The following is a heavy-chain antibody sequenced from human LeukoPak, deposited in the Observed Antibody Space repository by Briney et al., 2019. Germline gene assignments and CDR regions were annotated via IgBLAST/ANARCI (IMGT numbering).Heavy chain of an antibody. V-gene: IGHV3-23*01. J-gene: IGHJ4*02. CDR1: GFTFSSYA. CDR3: AKATYPRIAAAGTAFDY. Sequence: GGSLRLSCAASGFTFSSYAMSWVRQAPGKGLEWVSVISGSGGSTYYADSVKGRFTISRDNSKNTLYLQMNSLRAEDTAVYYCAKATYPRIAAAGTAFDYWGQGTLVTVSS. D-gene: IGHD6-13*01. CDR2: ISGSGGST.